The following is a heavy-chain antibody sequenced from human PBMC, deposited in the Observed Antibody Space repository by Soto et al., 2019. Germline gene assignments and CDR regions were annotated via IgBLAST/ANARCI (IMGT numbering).Heavy chain of an antibody. CDR1: RDRVSISV. CDR2: INPSGGST. Sequence: VKLARTACRDRVSISVVHWVRQAPGQGLEWMGIINPSGGSTSYAQKFQGRVSMTRDTSTSTVYMELCSLRSEYTAVYDCASDAFDIWGLGTMVTVSS. V-gene: IGHV1-46*01. J-gene: IGHJ3*02. CDR3: ASDAFDI.